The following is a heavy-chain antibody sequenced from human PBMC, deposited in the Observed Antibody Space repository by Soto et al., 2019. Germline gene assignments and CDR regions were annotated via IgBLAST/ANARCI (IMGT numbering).Heavy chain of an antibody. CDR2: INHSGST. Sequence: QVQLQQWGAGLLKPSETLSLTCAVYGGSFSGYYWTWIRQPPGTGLEWIGEINHSGSTNYNPSLKSRVTIPGETSKNQLSLKLTLVTAADTAVYFCGVDQITGLFEYWGQGTLVTVSS. CDR1: GGSFSGYY. V-gene: IGHV4-34*01. J-gene: IGHJ4*02. D-gene: IGHD2-8*02. CDR3: GVDQITGLFEY.